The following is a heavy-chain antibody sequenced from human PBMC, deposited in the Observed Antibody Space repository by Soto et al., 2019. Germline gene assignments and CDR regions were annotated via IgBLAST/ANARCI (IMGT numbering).Heavy chain of an antibody. CDR3: VRDMSPAPVYGGISSAFDM. V-gene: IGHV3-74*01. Sequence: EVQLGESGGGSVQPGGSLRLSCAASGFTFSRHWIHWVRQARGQGLAWVSRTKTYGTTSFAHSLRGRFTISRDYAGNTLYRQRKSRGSEDTAVYYCVRDMSPAPVYGGISSAFDMWRQGTMVTVSS. D-gene: IGHD3-10*02. CDR1: GFTFSRHW. CDR2: TKTYGTT. J-gene: IGHJ3*02.